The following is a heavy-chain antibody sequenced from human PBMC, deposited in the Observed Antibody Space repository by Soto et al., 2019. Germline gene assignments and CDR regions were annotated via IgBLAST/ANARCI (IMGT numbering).Heavy chain of an antibody. V-gene: IGHV5-10-1*01. D-gene: IGHD3-22*01. CDR3: ARQIYDSDTGPNFQYYFDS. CDR2: IDPSDSQT. CDR1: GYSVAGYW. Sequence: GESLKISCKGSGYSVAGYWITWVRQKPGKGLEWMGRIDPSDSQTYYSPSFRGHVTVSATKSITTVFLQWSSLRASDTAMYYCARQIYDSDTGPNFQYYFDSWGQGTPVTVSS. J-gene: IGHJ4*02.